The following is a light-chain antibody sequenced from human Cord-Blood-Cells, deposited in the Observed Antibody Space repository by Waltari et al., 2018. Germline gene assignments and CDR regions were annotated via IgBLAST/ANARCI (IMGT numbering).Light chain of an antibody. V-gene: IGKV3-11*01. CDR2: DAS. Sequence: EIVLTQSPATLSLSPGERATISCRASQSVSSYLAWYQQKPGQAPRLLIYDASNRATGIPARFSGSGSGTVFTLTISSLEPEDFAVYYCQQRSNWPPLTFGGGTKVEIK. J-gene: IGKJ4*01. CDR3: QQRSNWPPLT. CDR1: QSVSSY.